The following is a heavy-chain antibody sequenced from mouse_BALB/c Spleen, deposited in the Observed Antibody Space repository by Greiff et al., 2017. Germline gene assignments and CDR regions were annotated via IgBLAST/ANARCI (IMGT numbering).Heavy chain of an antibody. Sequence: DVKLVESGGGLVQPGGSLRLSCATSGFTFTDYYMSWVRQPPGKALEWLGFIRNKANGYTTEYSASVKGRFTISRDNSQSILYLQMNTLRAEDSATYYCARDRYGNYYFDYWGQGTTLTVSS. CDR1: GFTFTDYY. CDR2: IRNKANGYTT. D-gene: IGHD2-10*02. J-gene: IGHJ2*01. CDR3: ARDRYGNYYFDY. V-gene: IGHV7-3*02.